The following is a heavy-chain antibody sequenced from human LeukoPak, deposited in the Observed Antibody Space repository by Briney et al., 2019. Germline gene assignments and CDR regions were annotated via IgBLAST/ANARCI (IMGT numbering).Heavy chain of an antibody. CDR1: GFNLSDYY. V-gene: IGHV3-11*04. D-gene: IGHD3-10*02. CDR3: AELGITMIGGV. CDR2: ISSSGTTI. J-gene: IGHJ6*04. Sequence: GGSLRLSCAASGFNLSDYYMSWIRQAPGKGLEWVGYISSSGTTIYYADSVKGRFTISRDNAKNSLYLQMNSLRAEDTAVYYCAELGITMIGGVWGKGTTVTVSS.